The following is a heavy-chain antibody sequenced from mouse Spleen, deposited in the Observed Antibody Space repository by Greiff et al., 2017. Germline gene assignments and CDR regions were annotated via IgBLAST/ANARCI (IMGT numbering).Heavy chain of an antibody. D-gene: IGHD2-4*01. CDR1: GYAFSSSW. CDR2: IYPGDGDT. Sequence: VKLMESGPELVKPGASVKISCKASGYAFSSSWMNWVKQRPGKGLEWIGRIYPGDGDTNYNGKFKGKATLTADKSSSTAYMQLSSLTSEDSAVYFCATSTMITRGAMDYWGQGTSVTVSS. V-gene: IGHV1-82*01. J-gene: IGHJ4*01. CDR3: ATSTMITRGAMDY.